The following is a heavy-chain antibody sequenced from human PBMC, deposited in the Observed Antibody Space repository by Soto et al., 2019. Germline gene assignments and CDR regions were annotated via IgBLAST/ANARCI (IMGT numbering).Heavy chain of an antibody. CDR1: GGTFSSYA. J-gene: IGHJ5*02. V-gene: IGHV1-69*13. CDR3: ARASSYYDSSGSWPRGWFDP. CDR2: IIPIFGTA. Sequence: AASVKVSCKASGGTFSSYAISWVRQAPGQGLEWMGGIIPIFGTANYAQRFQGRVTITADESTSTAYMELSSLRSEDTAVYYCARASSYYDSSGSWPRGWFDPWGQGTLVTVSS. D-gene: IGHD3-22*01.